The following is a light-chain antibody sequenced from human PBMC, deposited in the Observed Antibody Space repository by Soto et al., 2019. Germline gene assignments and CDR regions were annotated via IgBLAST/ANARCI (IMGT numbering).Light chain of an antibody. CDR2: DAT. J-gene: IGKJ2*01. V-gene: IGKV1-33*01. CDR1: HDINNF. Sequence: DIQMTQSPSSLSASVGDRVTITCQASHDINNFLNWYQHKPGKAPKLLIYDATNLETGVPSRFSGSGSGTTFTFTITGLQPEDIATYYCQGYSNLRYAFXQGTKVDIK. CDR3: QGYSNLRYA.